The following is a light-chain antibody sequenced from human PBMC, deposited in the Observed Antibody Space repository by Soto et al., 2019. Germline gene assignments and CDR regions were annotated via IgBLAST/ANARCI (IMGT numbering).Light chain of an antibody. J-gene: IGKJ3*01. V-gene: IGKV3-15*01. CDR3: QQLNSYSRS. CDR2: GAS. CDR1: QTVSSQ. Sequence: MTQSPRTLAASVGEGATLSCGASQTVSSQLAWYQQKPGQAPRLLIYGASTMASGIPARFSGSGSGTEFTLTISSLQPEDFATYYCQQLNSYSRSFGLGTTVDIK.